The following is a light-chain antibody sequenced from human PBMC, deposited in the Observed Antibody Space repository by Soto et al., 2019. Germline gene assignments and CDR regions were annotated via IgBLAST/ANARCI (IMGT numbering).Light chain of an antibody. CDR1: ITDIGSYAY. CDR2: EVT. CDR3: ISFGSIITRG. J-gene: IGLJ1*01. V-gene: IGLV2-14*01. Sequence: APAQPPPVSASPGQSITISCPGTITDIGSYAYVSWYQQHPGKAPNLIIYEVTGRPAGVSNRSSGYEYGNTASLTISGLQAEAEADYYCISFGSIITRGFGSGTKVTVL.